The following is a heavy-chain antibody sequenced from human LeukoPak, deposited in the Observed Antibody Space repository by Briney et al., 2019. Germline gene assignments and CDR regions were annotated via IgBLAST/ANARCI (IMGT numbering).Heavy chain of an antibody. CDR2: ISSSSSYI. D-gene: IGHD2-21*01. Sequence: GGSLRLSCAASGFTFSSYAMSWVRQAPGKGLEWVSSISSSSSYIYYADSVKGRFTISRDNAKNSLYLQMNSLRAEDTAVYYCARAASLGGDYGMDVWGQGTTVTVSS. CDR1: GFTFSSYA. J-gene: IGHJ6*02. V-gene: IGHV3-21*01. CDR3: ARAASLGGDYGMDV.